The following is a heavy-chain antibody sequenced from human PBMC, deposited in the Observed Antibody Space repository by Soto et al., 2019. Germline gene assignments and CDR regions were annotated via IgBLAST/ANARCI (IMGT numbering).Heavy chain of an antibody. D-gene: IGHD3-22*01. CDR1: GFTFSSYA. CDR3: ARENYYDSSGYAGTDAFDI. V-gene: IGHV3-30-3*01. J-gene: IGHJ3*02. Sequence: PGGSLRLSCAASGFTFSSYAMHWVRQAPGKGLEWEAVISYDGSNKYYADSVKGRFTISRDNSKNTLYLQMNSLRAEDTAVYYCARENYYDSSGYAGTDAFDIWGQGTMVTVS. CDR2: ISYDGSNK.